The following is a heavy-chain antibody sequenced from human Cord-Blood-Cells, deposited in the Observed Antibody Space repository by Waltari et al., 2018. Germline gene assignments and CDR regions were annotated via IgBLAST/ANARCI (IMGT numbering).Heavy chain of an antibody. Sequence: QVQLVESGGGVVQPGRSLRLSCAASGFTFSRYAMHWVRQAPGKGLEWVAVISYDGSNKYYADSVKGRFTISRDNSKNTLYLQMNSLRAEDTAVYYCARVDYDSSGYYRQYYFDYWGQGTLVTVSS. CDR2: ISYDGSNK. D-gene: IGHD3-22*01. V-gene: IGHV3-30*04. J-gene: IGHJ4*02. CDR3: ARVDYDSSGYYRQYYFDY. CDR1: GFTFSRYA.